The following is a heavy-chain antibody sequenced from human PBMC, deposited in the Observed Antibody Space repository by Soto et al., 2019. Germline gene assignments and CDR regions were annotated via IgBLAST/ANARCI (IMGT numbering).Heavy chain of an antibody. V-gene: IGHV4-39*01. CDR2: LYYSGST. D-gene: IGHD6-19*01. J-gene: IGHJ4*02. Sequence: SETLSLTCTVSGGSISSSSYYWGWIRQPPGKGLEWIGSLYYSGSTYYNPSLKSRVTISVDTSKNQFSLELSSVTAADTAVYYCARGLITGSHYSGGWYYFDSWGQGTQVTVSS. CDR3: ARGLITGSHYSGGWYYFDS. CDR1: GGSISSSSYY.